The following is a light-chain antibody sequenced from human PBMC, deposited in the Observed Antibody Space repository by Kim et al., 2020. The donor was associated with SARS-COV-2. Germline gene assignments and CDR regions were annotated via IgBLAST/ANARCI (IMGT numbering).Light chain of an antibody. CDR3: SAWDASLSAWV. CDR2: RRK. CDR1: NNDVGNEG. Sequence: QTATLICTGNNNDVGNEGAVWLQQHQGHPPKLLSVRRKKWPSAISERLSASRSGSTASLTIARLQPEDEADDYCSAWDASLSAWVFGGGTQLTVL. V-gene: IGLV10-54*01. J-gene: IGLJ3*02.